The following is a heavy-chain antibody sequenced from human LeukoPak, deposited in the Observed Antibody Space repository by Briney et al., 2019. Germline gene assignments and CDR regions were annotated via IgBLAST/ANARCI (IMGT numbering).Heavy chain of an antibody. Sequence: PSQTLSLTCTVSGGSISSGSYYWSWIRQPAGKGLEWIGRIYTSGSTNYNPSLKSRVTISVDTSKNQFSLKLSSVTAADTAVYYCARCRPDTIPRAFDIWGQGTMVTVSS. J-gene: IGHJ3*02. D-gene: IGHD3-3*01. CDR2: IYTSGST. CDR1: GGSISSGSYY. CDR3: ARCRPDTIPRAFDI. V-gene: IGHV4-61*02.